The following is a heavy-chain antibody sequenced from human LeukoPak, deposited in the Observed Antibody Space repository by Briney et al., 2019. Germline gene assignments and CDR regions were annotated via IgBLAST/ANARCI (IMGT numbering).Heavy chain of an antibody. CDR2: IIPIFGTA. CDR3: ARDDCGGDCYLGY. J-gene: IGHJ4*02. CDR1: GGTFSSYA. Sequence: GSSVKVSCKASGGTFSSYAISWVRQAPGQGLEWMGGIIPIFGTANYAQKFQGSVTITADESTSTAYMELSSLRSEDTAVYYCARDDCGGDCYLGYWGQGTLVTVSS. V-gene: IGHV1-69*01. D-gene: IGHD2-21*02.